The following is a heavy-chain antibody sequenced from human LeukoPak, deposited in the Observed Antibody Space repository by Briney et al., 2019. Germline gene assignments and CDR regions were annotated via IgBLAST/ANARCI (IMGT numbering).Heavy chain of an antibody. V-gene: IGHV4-39*07. D-gene: IGHD3-3*01. CDR3: ARETYDFWSGPLLPYNWFDP. Sequence: SETLSLTCSVSGDSITSSSYHWGWIRQPPGKGLEWIGSIYYSGTTYYNPSLKSRVTISVDTSKNQFSLKLSSVTAADTAVYYCARETYDFWSGPLLPYNWFDPWGQGTLVTVSS. CDR1: GDSITSSSYH. J-gene: IGHJ5*02. CDR2: IYYSGTT.